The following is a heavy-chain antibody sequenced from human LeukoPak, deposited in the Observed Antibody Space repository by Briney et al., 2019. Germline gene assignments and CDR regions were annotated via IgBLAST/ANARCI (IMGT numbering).Heavy chain of an antibody. CDR1: GYTFTIYG. J-gene: IGHJ4*02. V-gene: IGHV1-18*01. D-gene: IGHD2-15*01. Sequence: GASVTVSCKASGYTFTIYGISWVRQAPGQGLEWMGWISAYNGNTNYAQKLQGRVTMTTDTSTSTAYMELRSLRSDDTAVYYCARVPHCSGGSRYPMDYWGRGTLVTVSS. CDR2: ISAYNGNT. CDR3: ARVPHCSGGSRYPMDY.